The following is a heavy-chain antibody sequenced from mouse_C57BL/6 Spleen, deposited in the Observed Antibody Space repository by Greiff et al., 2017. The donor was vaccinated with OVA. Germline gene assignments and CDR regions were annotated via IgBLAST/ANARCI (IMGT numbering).Heavy chain of an antibody. D-gene: IGHD2-2*01. CDR3: ARGGPYGYDGRPNWYFDV. J-gene: IGHJ1*03. Sequence: QVQLQQPGPELVKPGASVKLSCKASGYTFTSYWMHWVKQRPGQGLEWIGNINPSNGGTNYNEKFKSKATLTVDKSSSTAYMQLSSLTSEDSAVYYCARGGPYGYDGRPNWYFDVWGTGTTVTVSS. CDR2: INPSNGGT. CDR1: GYTFTSYW. V-gene: IGHV1-53*01.